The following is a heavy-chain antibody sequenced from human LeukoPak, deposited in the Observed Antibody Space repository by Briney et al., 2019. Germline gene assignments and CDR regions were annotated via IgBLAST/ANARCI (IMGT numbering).Heavy chain of an antibody. J-gene: IGHJ6*02. Sequence: GGSLRLSCAASGFTFSSYAMHWVRQAPGKGLEWVAVISYDGSNKYYADSVKGRFTISRDNSKNTLYLQMNSLRAEDTAVHYCARGVATITNYYYYGMDVWGQGTTVTVSS. V-gene: IGHV3-30-3*01. CDR3: ARGVATITNYYYYGMDV. D-gene: IGHD5-12*01. CDR2: ISYDGSNK. CDR1: GFTFSSYA.